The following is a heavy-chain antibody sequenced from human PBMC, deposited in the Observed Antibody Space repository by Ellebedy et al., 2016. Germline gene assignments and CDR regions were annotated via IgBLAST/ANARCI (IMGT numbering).Heavy chain of an antibody. CDR3: ARDQGYCSGGSCYRNDAFDI. Sequence: GESLKISCAASGFTFSSYWMHWVRQAPGKGLVWVARINSDGSTTNYADSVKGRFTMSRDNAKNTLYLQMNSLRAEDTAVYYCARDQGYCSGGSCYRNDAFDIWGQGTMVTVSS. CDR1: GFTFSSYW. D-gene: IGHD2-15*01. J-gene: IGHJ3*02. CDR2: INSDGSTT. V-gene: IGHV3-74*01.